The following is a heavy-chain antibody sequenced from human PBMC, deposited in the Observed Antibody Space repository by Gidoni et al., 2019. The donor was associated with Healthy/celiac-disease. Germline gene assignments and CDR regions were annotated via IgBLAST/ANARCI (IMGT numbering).Heavy chain of an antibody. V-gene: IGHV3-23*01. Sequence: EVQLLESGGGLVQPGGSLRLSCAASGFTFSSYAMSWVRQAPGKGLEWFSAISGSGGSTYYADSVKGRFTISRDNSKNTLYLQMNSLRAEDTAVYYCAKDLSPAGRYSYGMGAAFDIWGQGTMVTVSS. D-gene: IGHD5-18*01. CDR2: ISGSGGST. CDR3: AKDLSPAGRYSYGMGAAFDI. J-gene: IGHJ3*02. CDR1: GFTFSSYA.